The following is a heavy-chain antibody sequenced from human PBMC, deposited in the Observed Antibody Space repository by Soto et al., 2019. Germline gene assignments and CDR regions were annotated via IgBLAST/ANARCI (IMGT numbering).Heavy chain of an antibody. CDR1: GGTFSSYA. V-gene: IGHV1-69*02. CDR3: ASGPYTSSSGGYYYYYMDV. Sequence: QVQLVQSGAEVKKPGSSVKVSCKASGGTFSSYAINWVRQAPGQGLEWMGRIVPMFGIPNFAPKFQGRVTMPAVRSTTTAYMELSSLSSEDPAVYYCASGPYTSSSGGYYYYYMDVWGKGTTVTVSS. CDR2: IVPMFGIP. J-gene: IGHJ6*03. D-gene: IGHD6-6*01.